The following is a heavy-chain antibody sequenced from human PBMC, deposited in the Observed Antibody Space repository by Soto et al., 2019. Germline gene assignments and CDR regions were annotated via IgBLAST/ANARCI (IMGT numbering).Heavy chain of an antibody. CDR3: AKRSASIAVTGSYFDY. J-gene: IGHJ4*02. V-gene: IGHV3-23*01. D-gene: IGHD6-19*01. CDR2: IISSGGNT. CDR1: GFTFSSYA. Sequence: GGSLRLSCAASGFTFSSYAMTWVRQAPGKGLEWVSAIISSGGNTYYADSVKGRFTISRDNSKNTLYLQMNSLRAEDTALYYCAKRSASIAVTGSYFDYWGQGALVTVSS.